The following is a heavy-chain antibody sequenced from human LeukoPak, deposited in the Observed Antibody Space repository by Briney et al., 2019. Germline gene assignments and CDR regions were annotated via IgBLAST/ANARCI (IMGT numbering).Heavy chain of an antibody. V-gene: IGHV4-31*03. CDR1: GGSISSGVYY. CDR3: ASREGVRVGYFDY. CDR2: IYYSGST. D-gene: IGHD3-10*01. Sequence: SETLSLTCTVSGGSISSGVYYWSWIRQHPGKGLEWIGFIYYSGSTYYNPSLKSRVTISVDTSKNQFSLKLSSVTAADTAVYYCASREGVRVGYFDYWGQGTLVTVSS. J-gene: IGHJ4*02.